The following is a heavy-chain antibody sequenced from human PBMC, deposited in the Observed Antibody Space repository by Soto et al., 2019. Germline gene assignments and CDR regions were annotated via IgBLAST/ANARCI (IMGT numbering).Heavy chain of an antibody. CDR2: MNPNSGNT. Sequence: QVQLVQSGAEVKKPGASVKVSCKASGYTFTSYDINWVRQATGQGLEWMGWMNPNSGNTGYAQKFQGRVTMTRNTSISTAYMALSSRRSEDTAVYYCARGINYYDSGDDAFDLWGQGTMVTVSS. D-gene: IGHD3-10*01. CDR3: ARGINYYDSGDDAFDL. CDR1: GYTFTSYD. J-gene: IGHJ3*01. V-gene: IGHV1-8*01.